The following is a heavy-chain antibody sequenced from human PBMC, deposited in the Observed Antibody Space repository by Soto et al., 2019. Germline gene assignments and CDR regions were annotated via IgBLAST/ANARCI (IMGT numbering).Heavy chain of an antibody. V-gene: IGHV4-31*03. J-gene: IGHJ2*01. CDR2: VYFSGDT. CDR3: ARAPRRTRGWHFDL. D-gene: IGHD3-10*01. CDR1: GGSISTSDYY. Sequence: QVQLQESGPGLVRPSQTLSLTCTVSGGSISTSDYYWSWIRQHPVRGLEWIGYVYFSGDTFYNPSLESRVVISVETSENRFSLKLSSVTAADTAVYYCARAPRRTRGWHFDLWGRGTLVTVSS.